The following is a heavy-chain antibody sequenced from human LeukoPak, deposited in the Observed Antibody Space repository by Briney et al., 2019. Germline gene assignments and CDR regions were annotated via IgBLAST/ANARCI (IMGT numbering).Heavy chain of an antibody. D-gene: IGHD3-22*01. Sequence: SETLSLTCTVSGGSISSYYWSWIRQTAGKGLEWIGRIYVSGSTNYNPSLKSRVTISVDTSKNQFSLKLSSVTAADTAVYYCAGTYYYDSSGYYHYSLWGQGTLVTVSS. V-gene: IGHV4-4*07. CDR2: IYVSGST. J-gene: IGHJ4*02. CDR3: AGTYYYDSSGYYHYSL. CDR1: GGSISSYY.